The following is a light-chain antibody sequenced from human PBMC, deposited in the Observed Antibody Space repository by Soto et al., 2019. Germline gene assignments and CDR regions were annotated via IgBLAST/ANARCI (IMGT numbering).Light chain of an antibody. CDR1: SSDVGDYDY. CDR2: AVN. J-gene: IGLJ3*02. Sequence: QSALIQPRSVSGSPGQSVTISCTGTSSDVGDYDYVSWYQQHPGTAPKLLIYAVNTQPSGVPDRFSGSKSGNTASLTISGLQAEDEADYSCCSYAGSYTWVFGGGTQLTVL. CDR3: CSYAGSYTWV. V-gene: IGLV2-11*01.